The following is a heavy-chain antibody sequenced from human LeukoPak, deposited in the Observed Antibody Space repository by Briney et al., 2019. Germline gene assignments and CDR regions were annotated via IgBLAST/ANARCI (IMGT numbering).Heavy chain of an antibody. Sequence: GGSLRLSCAASGFTFSSYSMNWVRQAPGKGLEWVSSISSSSSYIYYVDSVKGRFTISRDNAKNSLYLQMNSPRAEDTAVYYCARADSSGFYSLWGQGTLVTVSS. J-gene: IGHJ4*02. V-gene: IGHV3-21*01. D-gene: IGHD3-22*01. CDR2: ISSSSSYI. CDR1: GFTFSSYS. CDR3: ARADSSGFYSL.